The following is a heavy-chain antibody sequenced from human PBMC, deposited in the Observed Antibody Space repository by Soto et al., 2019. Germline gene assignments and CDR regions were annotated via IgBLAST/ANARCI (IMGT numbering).Heavy chain of an antibody. D-gene: IGHD1-26*01. V-gene: IGHV6-1*01. CDR1: GDSVPSNSAA. CDR2: TYYRSRWFN. J-gene: IGHJ4*02. CDR3: ARVVGGTEDY. Sequence: SQTISLTCAVSGDSVPSNSAAWNFIRQSPSKGLEWLGRTYYRSRWFNDYAVSVKSRITINPDTSKNQFSLQLNSVTPEDTAVYYCARVVGGTEDYWGQGTLVIVSP.